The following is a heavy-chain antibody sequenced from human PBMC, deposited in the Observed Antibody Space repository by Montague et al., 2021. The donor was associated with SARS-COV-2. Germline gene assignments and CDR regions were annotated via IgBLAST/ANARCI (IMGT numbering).Heavy chain of an antibody. CDR2: IYNSGTT. Sequence: SETLSLTCTVSGDSTSCPNCYWGWIRQPLGKGLDWIGTIYNSGTTYYNPSLKSRLTTSIDTSKNQFSLKLSSVTAADTAVYYCARHRNYGDHSLDNWFHPWGQGTLVTVSS. CDR1: GDSTSCPNCY. CDR3: ARHRNYGDHSLDNWFHP. D-gene: IGHD4-17*01. J-gene: IGHJ5*02. V-gene: IGHV4-39*01.